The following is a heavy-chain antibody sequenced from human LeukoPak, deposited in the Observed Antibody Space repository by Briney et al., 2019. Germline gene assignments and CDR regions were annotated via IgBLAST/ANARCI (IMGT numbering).Heavy chain of an antibody. Sequence: GSLRLSCAASGFTFNSYGMHWVRQAPGKGLEWVANIKQDGSEKYYVDSVKGRFTISRDNAKNSLYLQMNSLRAEDTAVYYCVRDYSSGWYDYWGQGTLVTVSS. CDR3: VRDYSSGWYDY. V-gene: IGHV3-7*03. CDR2: IKQDGSEK. CDR1: GFTFNSYG. D-gene: IGHD6-19*01. J-gene: IGHJ4*02.